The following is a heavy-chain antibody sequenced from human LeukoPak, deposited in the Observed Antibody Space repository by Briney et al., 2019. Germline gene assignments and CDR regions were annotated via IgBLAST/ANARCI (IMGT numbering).Heavy chain of an antibody. V-gene: IGHV1-69*01. J-gene: IGHJ3*02. CDR2: IIPIFGTA. CDR3: ARELERRVDAFDI. CDR1: GGTFSSYA. Sequence: SVKVSCKASGGTFSSYAISWVRQAPGQGLEWMGGIIPIFGTANYAQKFQGRVTITADVSTSTAYMELSSLRSEDTAVYYCARELERRVDAFDIWGQGTMVTVSS. D-gene: IGHD1-1*01.